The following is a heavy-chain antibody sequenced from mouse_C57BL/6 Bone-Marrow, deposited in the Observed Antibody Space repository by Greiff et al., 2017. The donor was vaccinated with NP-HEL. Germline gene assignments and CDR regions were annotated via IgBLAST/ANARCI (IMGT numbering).Heavy chain of an antibody. CDR1: GYAFTNYL. Sequence: QVQLQQSGAELVRPGTSVKVSCKASGYAFTNYLIEWVKQRPGQGLEWIGVINPGSGGTNYNEKFKGKATLTADKSSSTAYMQLSSLTSEDSAVYFCARSGDARFAYWGQGTLVTVSA. CDR3: ARSGDARFAY. CDR2: INPGSGGT. J-gene: IGHJ3*01. D-gene: IGHD2-13*01. V-gene: IGHV1-54*01.